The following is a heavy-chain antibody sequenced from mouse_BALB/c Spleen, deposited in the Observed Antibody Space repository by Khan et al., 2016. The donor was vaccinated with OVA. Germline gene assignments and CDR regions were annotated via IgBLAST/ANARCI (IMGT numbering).Heavy chain of an antibody. J-gene: IGHJ4*01. CDR1: GFTFSSYA. Sequence: EVELVESGGGLVKPGGSLKLSCAASGFTFSSYAVSWIRQTPEKRLEWVASINSGGSSYYPDSVMGRFTISSDDARNILYLQVSSLRSEDTAMYYCTRLVDYWGQGTSVTVSA. V-gene: IGHV5-6-5*01. CDR2: INSGGSS. CDR3: TRLVDY.